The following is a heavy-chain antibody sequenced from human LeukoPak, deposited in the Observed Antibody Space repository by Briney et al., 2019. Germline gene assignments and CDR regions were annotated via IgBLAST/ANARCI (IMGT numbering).Heavy chain of an antibody. CDR1: GGTFSSYA. Sequence: SVTVSCTASGGTFSSYAISWVRQAPGQGLEWMGGIIPIFGTANYAQKFQGRVTITADESTSTAYMELSSLRSEDTAVYYCARVGSSSSWGTDWFDPWGQGTLVTVSS. CDR2: IIPIFGTA. J-gene: IGHJ5*02. D-gene: IGHD6-6*01. CDR3: ARVGSSSSWGTDWFDP. V-gene: IGHV1-69*13.